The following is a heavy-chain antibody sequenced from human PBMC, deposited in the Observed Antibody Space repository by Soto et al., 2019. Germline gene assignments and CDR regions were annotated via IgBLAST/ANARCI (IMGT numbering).Heavy chain of an antibody. CDR2: IYYSGST. CDR3: ASIAARMVDY. CDR1: GGSISSSSYY. Sequence: QLQLQESGPGLVKPSETLSLTCTVSGGSISSSSYYWGWIRQPPGKGLEWIGRIYYSGSTYYNPSLKSRVTLSVDTSKNQFSLTLSSVTAADTAVYYCASIAARMVDYWGQGTLVTVSS. V-gene: IGHV4-39*01. J-gene: IGHJ4*02. D-gene: IGHD6-6*01.